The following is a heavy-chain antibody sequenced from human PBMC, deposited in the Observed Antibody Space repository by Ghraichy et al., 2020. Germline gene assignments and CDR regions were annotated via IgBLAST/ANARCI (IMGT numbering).Heavy chain of an antibody. CDR1: GFTFSSYW. D-gene: IGHD2-15*01. J-gene: IGHJ3*02. Sequence: ESLNISCAASGFTFSSYWMHWVRQAPGKGLVWVSCINSDGSSTSYADSVKGRFTISKDSAKNTLYLQMNSLRAEDTAVYYCAGNGLLGAFDIWGQGTMVTVSS. CDR3: AGNGLLGAFDI. CDR2: INSDGSST. V-gene: IGHV3-74*01.